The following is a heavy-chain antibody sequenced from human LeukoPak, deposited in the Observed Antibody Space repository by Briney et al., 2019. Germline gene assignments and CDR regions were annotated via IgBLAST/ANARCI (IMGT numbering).Heavy chain of an antibody. CDR2: IRSKAYGGTT. J-gene: IGHJ4*02. D-gene: IGHD4-17*01. CDR3: TRDEYGVGSNFFDY. CDR1: GFILGDYA. Sequence: PGGSLRLSCTASGFILGDYAMSWVRQAPGKGLEWVGFIRSKAYGGTTEYAASVKGRFTISRDDSRSIAYLQMDNLRTEDTGVYYCTRDEYGVGSNFFDYWGQGTLVTVST. V-gene: IGHV3-49*04.